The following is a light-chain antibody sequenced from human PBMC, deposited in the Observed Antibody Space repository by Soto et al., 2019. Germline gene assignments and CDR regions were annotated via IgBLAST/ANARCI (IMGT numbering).Light chain of an antibody. CDR3: MQAVQTLHT. CDR2: WGS. V-gene: IGKV2-28*01. Sequence: EIVMTQSPLSLPVTPGEPASISCRSSQSLLHSNGYNYLDWYLQKPGQSPHLLIYWGSNRASGVPDRCSGSGSSTDMTMNISRVEAEDVGGYYSMQAVQTLHTFGGETKVEIK. CDR1: QSLLHSNGYNY. J-gene: IGKJ4*01.